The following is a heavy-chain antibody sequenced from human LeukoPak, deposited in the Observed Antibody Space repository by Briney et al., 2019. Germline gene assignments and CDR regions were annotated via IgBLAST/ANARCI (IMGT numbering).Heavy chain of an antibody. V-gene: IGHV1-69*13. D-gene: IGHD1-26*01. CDR1: GGTFSSYA. CDR3: ASTPSGSYPYDY. J-gene: IGHJ4*02. CDR2: IIPIFGTA. Sequence: ASVKVSCKAPGGTFSSYAISWVRQAPGQGLEWMGGIIPIFGTANYAQKFQGRVTITADESTSTAYMELSSLRSEDTAVYYCASTPSGSYPYDYWGQGTLVTVSS.